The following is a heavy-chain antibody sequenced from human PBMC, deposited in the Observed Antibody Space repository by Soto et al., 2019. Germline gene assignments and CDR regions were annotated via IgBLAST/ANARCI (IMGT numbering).Heavy chain of an antibody. CDR3: ARDLPRNYYDSSGFDY. J-gene: IGHJ4*02. Sequence: QVQLVQSGAEVKKPGASVKVSCKASGYTFTSYGISWVRQAPGQGLEWMGWISAYNGNTNYAQKLQGRVTMTTDTYMSTAYLELRSLRSDDTAVYYCARDLPRNYYDSSGFDYWGQGTLVTVSS. CDR2: ISAYNGNT. CDR1: GYTFTSYG. D-gene: IGHD3-22*01. V-gene: IGHV1-18*01.